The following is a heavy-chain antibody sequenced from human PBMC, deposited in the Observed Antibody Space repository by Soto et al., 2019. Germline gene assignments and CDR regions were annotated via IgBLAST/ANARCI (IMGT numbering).Heavy chain of an antibody. D-gene: IGHD2-2*01. V-gene: IGHV4-39*01. Sequence: SETLSLTCTVSGDSISSSDYYWGWIRQPPGKGLEWIGTIYHSGTTYYNPSLESRLTMSIDTSKNQFSLELTSVTAADSAIYFCAGRPPPASKIFDWWGPGTLVTVSS. J-gene: IGHJ4*02. CDR3: AGRPPPASKIFDW. CDR2: IYHSGTT. CDR1: GDSISSSDYY.